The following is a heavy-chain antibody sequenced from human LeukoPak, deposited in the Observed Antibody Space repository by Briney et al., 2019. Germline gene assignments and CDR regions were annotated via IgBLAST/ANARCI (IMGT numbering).Heavy chain of an antibody. Sequence: SVKVSCKASGGTFSSYAISWARQAPGQGLEWMGRIIPILGIANYAQKFQGRVTITADKSTSTAYMELSSLRSEDTAVYYCAREAHDYGDYVLPPFDYWGQGTLVTVSS. CDR2: IIPILGIA. D-gene: IGHD4-17*01. J-gene: IGHJ4*02. CDR1: GGTFSSYA. CDR3: AREAHDYGDYVLPPFDY. V-gene: IGHV1-69*04.